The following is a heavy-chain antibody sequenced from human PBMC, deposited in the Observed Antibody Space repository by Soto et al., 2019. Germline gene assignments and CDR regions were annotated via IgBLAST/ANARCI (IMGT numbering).Heavy chain of an antibody. V-gene: IGHV3-74*01. CDR1: GFTXXGXX. CDR3: ARVLTLADSSGPAFNWFDP. CDR2: INSDGSST. Sequence: PGGSXRLSCAASGFTXXGXXXHWVRQAPGKGLVWVSRINSDGSSTSYADSVKGRFTISRDNAKNTLYLQMNSLRAEDTAVYCCARVLTLADSSGPAFNWFDPWGQGTLVTVSS. D-gene: IGHD3-22*01. J-gene: IGHJ5*02.